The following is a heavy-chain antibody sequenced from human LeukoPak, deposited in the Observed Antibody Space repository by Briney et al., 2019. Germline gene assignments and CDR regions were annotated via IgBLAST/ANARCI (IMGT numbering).Heavy chain of an antibody. CDR2: ISGSGDST. J-gene: IGHJ6*03. Sequence: PGGSLRLSCAASGFTFSSYAMAWVRQAPGKGLEWVSAISGSGDSTYYADSVKGRFTISKDNSKNTLYLQMNSLRAEDTSVYYCAKASFLTPHCCYYMDVWGKGTTVIVSS. CDR3: AKASFLTPHCCYYMDV. D-gene: IGHD2-15*01. V-gene: IGHV3-23*01. CDR1: GFTFSSYA.